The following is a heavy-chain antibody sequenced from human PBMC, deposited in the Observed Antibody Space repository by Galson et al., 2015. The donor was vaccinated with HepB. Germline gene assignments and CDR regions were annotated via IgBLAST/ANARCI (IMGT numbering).Heavy chain of an antibody. Sequence: SVKVSCKASGYTFTSYAISWVRQAPGQGLEWMGWISAYNGNTNYAQKFQGRVTMTADTSTNTAYMELRSLRSDDTAVYYCARGGTQIWSPNPLDYWGQGTLVTVSS. CDR2: ISAYNGNT. CDR1: GYTFTSYA. CDR3: ARGGTQIWSPNPLDY. J-gene: IGHJ4*02. V-gene: IGHV1-18*01. D-gene: IGHD5-18*01.